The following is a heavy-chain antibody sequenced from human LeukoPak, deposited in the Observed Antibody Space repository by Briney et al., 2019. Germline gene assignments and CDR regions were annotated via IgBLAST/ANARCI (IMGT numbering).Heavy chain of an antibody. Sequence: ASVKVSCKASGYTFTSYYMHWVRQAPGQGLEWMGVINPSGGSTSYAQKFQGRVTMTRDTSTSTVYMELSSLRSDDTAVYYCARAVVGATRGIDYWGQGTLVTVSS. CDR1: GYTFTSYY. J-gene: IGHJ4*02. CDR3: ARAVVGATRGIDY. D-gene: IGHD1-26*01. V-gene: IGHV1-46*01. CDR2: INPSGGST.